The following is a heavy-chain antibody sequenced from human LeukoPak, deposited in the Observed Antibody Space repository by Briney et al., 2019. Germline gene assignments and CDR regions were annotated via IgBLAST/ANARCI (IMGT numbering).Heavy chain of an antibody. CDR1: GGTFSSYA. V-gene: IGHV1-69*05. Sequence: SVKVSCKASGGTFSSYAISWVRQAPGQGLEWMGGIIPIFGTANYAQKFQGRVTITTDESTSTAYMELSSLRSEDTAVYYCARVGGSYTTYYYYGMDVWGQGTTVTVSS. D-gene: IGHD1-26*01. CDR3: ARVGGSYTTYYYYGMDV. CDR2: IIPIFGTA. J-gene: IGHJ6*02.